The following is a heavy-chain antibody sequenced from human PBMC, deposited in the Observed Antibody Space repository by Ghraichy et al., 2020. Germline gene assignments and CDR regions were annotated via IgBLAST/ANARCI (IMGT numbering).Heavy chain of an antibody. CDR1: GGSIRDINSSWGTTYY. CDR3: ARLRGGDSRGYYYDFDT. D-gene: IGHD3-22*01. J-gene: IGHJ4*02. V-gene: IGHV4-39*01. CDR2: VSNTGTT. Sequence: SQTLSLTCLVSGGSIRDINSSWGTTYYWAWIRQSPGKGLEWIATVSNTGTTYYNPSLKSRVTISVDTSKNQFSLKVKSMSAADTALYYWARLRGGDSRGYYYDFDTWGQGTLVTVSS.